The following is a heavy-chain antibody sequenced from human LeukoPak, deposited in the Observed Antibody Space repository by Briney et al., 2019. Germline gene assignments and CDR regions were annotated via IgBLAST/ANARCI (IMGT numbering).Heavy chain of an antibody. CDR1: GFTFDDYA. D-gene: IGHD6-6*01. V-gene: IGHV3-9*03. Sequence: AGGSLRLSCAASGFTFDDYAMHWVRQAPGKGLEWVSGISWNSGSIGYADSVKGRFTISRDNAKNSLYLQMNSLRAEDMALYYCAKGQSGSSSYAFDIWGQGTMVTVSS. CDR3: AKGQSGSSSYAFDI. CDR2: ISWNSGSI. J-gene: IGHJ3*02.